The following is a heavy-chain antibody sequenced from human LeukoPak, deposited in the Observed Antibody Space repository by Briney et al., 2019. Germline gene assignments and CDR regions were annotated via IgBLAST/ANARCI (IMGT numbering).Heavy chain of an antibody. V-gene: IGHV1-24*01. J-gene: IGHJ4*02. D-gene: IGHD6-6*01. CDR1: GYTLTELS. CDR3: ATAHVAARREYIDY. CDR2: FDPEDGET. Sequence: AASVKVSCKVSGYTLTELSMHWVRQAPGKGLEWMGGFDPEDGETIYAQKFQGRVTMTEDTSTDTAYMELSSLRSEDTAVYYCATAHVAARREYIDYWGQGTLVTVSS.